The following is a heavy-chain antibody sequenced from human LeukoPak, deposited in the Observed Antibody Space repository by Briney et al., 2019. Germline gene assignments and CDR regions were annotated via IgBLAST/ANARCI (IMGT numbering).Heavy chain of an antibody. Sequence: ASVKVSCKASGGTFISYTISWVRQATGQGLEWMGGIIPIFGTANYAQKFQGRVTITADESTSTVYMELSSLRSEDTAVYYCARDLEPYCSSFSCYKAYWGQGTLVTVSS. V-gene: IGHV1-69*13. J-gene: IGHJ4*02. CDR3: ARDLEPYCSSFSCYKAY. D-gene: IGHD2-2*02. CDR2: IIPIFGTA. CDR1: GGTFISYT.